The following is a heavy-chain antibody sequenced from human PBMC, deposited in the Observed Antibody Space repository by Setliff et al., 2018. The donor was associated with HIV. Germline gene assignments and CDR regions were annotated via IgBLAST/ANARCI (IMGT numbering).Heavy chain of an antibody. Sequence: GGSLRLSCTASGFTLSSYSMNWVRQAPGKGLEWVSCISSSSSYIYYADSVKGRFTISRDNAKNSLYLHMNSLRADDTAVYYCARGETGDARGYSYYNYMDVWGKGTTVTVSS. CDR1: GFTLSSYS. V-gene: IGHV3-21*01. CDR2: ISSSSSYI. J-gene: IGHJ6*03. D-gene: IGHD7-27*01. CDR3: ARGETGDARGYSYYNYMDV.